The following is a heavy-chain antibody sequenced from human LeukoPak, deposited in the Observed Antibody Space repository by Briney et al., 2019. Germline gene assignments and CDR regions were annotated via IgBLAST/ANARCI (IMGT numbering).Heavy chain of an antibody. CDR2: IIPIFSTA. V-gene: IGHV1-69*13. CDR1: GGTFSSYT. D-gene: IGHD3-22*01. CDR3: ATDYFDSSGYYYYLFPH. J-gene: IGHJ1*01. Sequence: GASVKVSCKASGGTFSSYTISWVRQAPGQGLEWMGGIIPIFSTADYAQKFQGRVTITADESTSTAYMELSSLRSEDTAVYFCATDYFDSSGYYYYLFPHWGQGTLVTVSS.